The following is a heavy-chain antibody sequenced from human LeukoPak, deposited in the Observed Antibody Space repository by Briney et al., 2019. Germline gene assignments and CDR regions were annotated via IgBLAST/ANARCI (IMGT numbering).Heavy chain of an antibody. Sequence: SETLSLTCTVSGGSISTSSYSWGWIRQPPGKGLEWIGSIYYSGSTYYNPSLKSRVTISVDTSKNQFSLKLSSVTAADTAVYYCARGRGYSGYDFYFDYWGQGTLVTVSS. CDR2: IYYSGST. D-gene: IGHD5-12*01. CDR3: ARGRGYSGYDFYFDY. V-gene: IGHV4-39*07. CDR1: GGSISTSSYS. J-gene: IGHJ4*02.